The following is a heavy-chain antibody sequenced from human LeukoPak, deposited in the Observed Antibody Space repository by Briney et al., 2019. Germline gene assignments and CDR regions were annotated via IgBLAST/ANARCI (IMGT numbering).Heavy chain of an antibody. D-gene: IGHD2-2*02. V-gene: IGHV3-20*04. CDR3: ARSPRGIVVVPAAIPNYFDY. CDR1: GFTFDDYG. J-gene: IGHJ4*02. CDR2: INWNGGST. Sequence: GGSLRLSCAASGFTFDDYGMSWVRQAPGKGLEWVSGINWNGGSTGYADSVKGRFTISRDSAKNSLYLQMNSLRAEDTALYYCARSPRGIVVVPAAIPNYFDYWGQGTLVTVSS.